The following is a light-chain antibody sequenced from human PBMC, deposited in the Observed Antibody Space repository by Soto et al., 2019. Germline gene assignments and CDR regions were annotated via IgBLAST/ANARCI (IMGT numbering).Light chain of an antibody. CDR2: GAS. CDR1: QSVTNY. CDR3: QQYGSSWLT. Sequence: EIVLTQSPGTLSLSPGERATLSCRASQSVTNYLAWYQQKPGQAPRLLIYGASTRATGIPDRFSGSGSATDFTLTISRLEPEDFAVYYCQQYGSSWLTFGGGTKGEI. V-gene: IGKV3-20*01. J-gene: IGKJ4*01.